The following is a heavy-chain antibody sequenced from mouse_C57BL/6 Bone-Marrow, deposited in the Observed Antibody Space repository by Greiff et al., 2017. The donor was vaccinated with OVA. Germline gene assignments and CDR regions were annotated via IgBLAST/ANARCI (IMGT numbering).Heavy chain of an antibody. J-gene: IGHJ2*01. CDR3: ERKRRHYFDD. V-gene: IGHV1-69*01. CDR2: IDPSDSYP. Sequence: QVQLQQPGAELVMPGASVKLSCKASGYTFTSYWMHWVKQRPGQGLEWIGEIDPSDSYPNYNQQFKGKSTLTVDKSSSTAYMQLSSLTSEDAAVYYCERKRRHYFDDWGQGTTLTVSS. CDR1: GYTFTSYW. D-gene: IGHD3-2*02.